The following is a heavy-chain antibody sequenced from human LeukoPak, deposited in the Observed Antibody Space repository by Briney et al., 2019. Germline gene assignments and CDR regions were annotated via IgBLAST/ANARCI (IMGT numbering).Heavy chain of an antibody. CDR1: GETFIHNF. CDR2: INHSGST. Sequence: PSETLSLTCAVYGETFIHNFWTWIRQPPGKGLEWIGQINHSGSTYYNPSLKSRVTILVDTSKNQFSLKLTSVTAADTAVYYCARAMPYFYGSIAVPGTIDYWRQGILVTVSS. J-gene: IGHJ4*02. D-gene: IGHD6-19*01. CDR3: ARAMPYFYGSIAVPGTIDY. V-gene: IGHV4-34*01.